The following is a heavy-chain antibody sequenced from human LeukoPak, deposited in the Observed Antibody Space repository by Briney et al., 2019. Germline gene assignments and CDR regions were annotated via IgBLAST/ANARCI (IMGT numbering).Heavy chain of an antibody. CDR2: ISYDGSNK. J-gene: IGHJ4*02. Sequence: GGSLRLSCAASGFTFSTYTMHWVRQAPGTGLEWVAVISYDGSNKYYADSVKGRFTISRDNSKNTLYLQMNSLRAEDTAVYYCARLIRTSGWYGDYWGQGTLVTVSS. V-gene: IGHV3-30-3*01. CDR1: GFTFSTYT. CDR3: ARLIRTSGWYGDY. D-gene: IGHD6-19*01.